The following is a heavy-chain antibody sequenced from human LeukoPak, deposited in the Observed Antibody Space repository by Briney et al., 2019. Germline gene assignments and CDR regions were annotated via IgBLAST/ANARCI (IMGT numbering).Heavy chain of an antibody. V-gene: IGHV4-59*02. CDR3: ARVRGYSYGSDAFDI. Sequence: SETLSLTCTVSGGSVSSYYWSWIRQPPGKGLEWIGYMYYSGSTNYNPSLKSRVTISIDTSKNQFSLKLNSVTAADTAVYYCARVRGYSYGSDAFDIWGQGTMVTVSS. D-gene: IGHD5-18*01. CDR2: MYYSGST. CDR1: GGSVSSYY. J-gene: IGHJ3*02.